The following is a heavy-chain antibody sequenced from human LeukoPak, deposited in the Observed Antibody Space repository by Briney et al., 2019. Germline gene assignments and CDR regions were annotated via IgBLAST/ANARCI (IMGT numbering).Heavy chain of an antibody. D-gene: IGHD3-10*01. CDR3: AREGTFYGSGSNYAFDI. Sequence: PGGSLRLSCAASGFTFSSYAMHGVRQAPGKGLEWVAVISYDGSNKYYADSVEGRFTISRDNSKHTLYLQMNRLRAEETAVYYCAREGTFYGSGSNYAFDIWGQGTMVTVSS. CDR1: GFTFSSYA. J-gene: IGHJ3*02. V-gene: IGHV3-30*04. CDR2: ISYDGSNK.